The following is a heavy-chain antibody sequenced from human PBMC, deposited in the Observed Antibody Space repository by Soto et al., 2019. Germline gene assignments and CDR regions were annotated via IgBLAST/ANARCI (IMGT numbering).Heavy chain of an antibody. Sequence: EVQLLESGGGLVQPGGSLRLSCAASGFTFSSYAMSWVRQAPGKGLEWVSAISGSGGSTYYADSVKGRFTISRDNSKNTLYLQMNSLRAEDTAVYYCAKLVGGLQRVMMTMIPYWGQGTLVTVSS. CDR1: GFTFSSYA. D-gene: IGHD1-26*01. J-gene: IGHJ4*02. CDR2: ISGSGGST. V-gene: IGHV3-23*01. CDR3: AKLVGGLQRVMMTMIPY.